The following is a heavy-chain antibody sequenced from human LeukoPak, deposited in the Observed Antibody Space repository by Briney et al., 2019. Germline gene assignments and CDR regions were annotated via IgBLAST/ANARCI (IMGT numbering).Heavy chain of an antibody. V-gene: IGHV1-69*05. CDR1: GGTFSSYA. Sequence: APVKVSCKASGGTFSSYAISWVRQAPGQGLEWMGRIIPIFGTANYAQKFQGRVTITTDESTSTAYMELSSLRSEDTAVYYCARYSVHGDFDYWGQGTLVTVSS. D-gene: IGHD1-1*01. CDR3: ARYSVHGDFDY. CDR2: IIPIFGTA. J-gene: IGHJ4*02.